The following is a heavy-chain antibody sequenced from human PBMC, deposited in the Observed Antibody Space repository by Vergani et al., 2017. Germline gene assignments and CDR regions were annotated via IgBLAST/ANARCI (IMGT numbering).Heavy chain of an antibody. CDR3: VRGRSLCAGGGGYTEAWDY. J-gene: IGHJ4*02. CDR2: ISFDGTNE. Sequence: QVQLVESGGGVVQPGTSLRLYRVVSGFALNRHAMYWVRQAPGKGLEWGVGISFDGTNEYYPDLLKCRFTISSDIAKKTLYLQVRSLRLEDTGVYHCVRGRSLCAGGGGYTEAWDYWGQGTPVTVSS. V-gene: IGHV3-30-3*01. D-gene: IGHD3-16*02. CDR1: GFALNRHA.